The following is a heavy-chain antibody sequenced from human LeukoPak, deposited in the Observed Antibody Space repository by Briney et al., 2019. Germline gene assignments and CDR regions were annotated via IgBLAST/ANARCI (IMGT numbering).Heavy chain of an antibody. CDR1: GDSVPSNSAP. CDR2: TYYRSKWYN. V-gene: IGHV6-1*01. CDR3: SRRGPAGSSSSGMDV. Sequence: SQTLSLTCAISGDSVPSNSAPWNWIRHSPSRGLQWLGRTYYRSKWYNDYAVSVKSRITITPVTSKNQFSLQLNSVPPEDTAVYYCSRRGPAGSSSSGMDVWGQGTTVTVSS. J-gene: IGHJ6*02. D-gene: IGHD6-6*01.